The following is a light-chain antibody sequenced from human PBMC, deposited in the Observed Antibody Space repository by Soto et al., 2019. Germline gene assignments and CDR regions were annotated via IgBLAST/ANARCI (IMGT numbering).Light chain of an antibody. CDR1: QSVSGNY. J-gene: IGKJ4*01. CDR2: GAS. Sequence: ENVLTQSPGTLSLSPGERATLSCRAIQSVSGNYLAWYQHKPGQAPRLLIYGASSRATGIADRFSGSGSGTDFTLTTSRLEPEDFAVYYCHQYGSSPLPGGSPLPFGGGTKVEIK. CDR3: HQYGSSPLPGGSPLP. V-gene: IGKV3-20*01.